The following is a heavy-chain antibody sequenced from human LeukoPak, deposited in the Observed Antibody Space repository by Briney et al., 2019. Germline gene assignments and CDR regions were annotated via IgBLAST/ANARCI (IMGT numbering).Heavy chain of an antibody. J-gene: IGHJ5*02. D-gene: IGHD2-15*01. V-gene: IGHV1-69*04. CDR1: GGTFSSYT. Sequence: SVKVSCKASGGTFSSYTISWVRQAPGQGLEWMGRIIPILGIANYAQKFQGRVTITADESTSTAYMELSSLRSEDTAVYYCARDIYCSGGSCYWSWFDPWGQGTLVTVSS. CDR3: ARDIYCSGGSCYWSWFDP. CDR2: IIPILGIA.